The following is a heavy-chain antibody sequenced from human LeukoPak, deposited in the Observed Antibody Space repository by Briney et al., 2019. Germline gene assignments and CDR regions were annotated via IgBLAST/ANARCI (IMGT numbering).Heavy chain of an antibody. CDR3: ARVYSDSSGYYVQGFNY. V-gene: IGHV1-8*01. Sequence: ASVKVSCKASGYTFTSYDINWVRQAAGQGLEWVGWMNPKSRNTGYAQKFQGRVTMTMNTAISTAYMELSSLRSDDTAVYYCARVYSDSSGYYVQGFNYWGQGTLVTVSS. CDR2: MNPKSRNT. D-gene: IGHD3-22*01. J-gene: IGHJ4*02. CDR1: GYTFTSYD.